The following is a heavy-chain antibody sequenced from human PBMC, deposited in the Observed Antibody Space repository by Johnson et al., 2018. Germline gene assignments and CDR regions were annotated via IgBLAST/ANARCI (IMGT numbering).Heavy chain of an antibody. CDR1: GFTFGDYA. CDR2: IRSKAYGGTT. Sequence: EVQLVESGGGLVKPGRSLRLSCTASGFTFGDYAMSWFRQAPGKGLEWVGFIRSKAYGGTTEYAASVKGRFTISRDDSKSIAYLQMNSLKTEDTAVYYCTREDLIVVPAGYYYYGMDGWGQGTTVTVSS. V-gene: IGHV3-49*05. J-gene: IGHJ6*02. D-gene: IGHD2-2*01. CDR3: TREDLIVVPAGYYYYGMDG.